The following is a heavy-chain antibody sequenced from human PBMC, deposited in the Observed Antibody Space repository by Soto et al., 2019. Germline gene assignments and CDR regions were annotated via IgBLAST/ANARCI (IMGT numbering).Heavy chain of an antibody. CDR3: TTDTGFGELSSYYYYGMDV. V-gene: IGHV3-15*07. CDR1: GFTFSNAW. CDR2: IKSKTDGGTT. J-gene: IGHJ6*02. D-gene: IGHD3-10*01. Sequence: PGGSLRLSCAASGFTFSNAWMNWVRQAPGKGLEWVGRIKSKTDGGTTDYAAPVKGRFTISRDDSKNTLYLQMNSLKTEDTAVYYCTTDTGFGELSSYYYYGMDVWGQGTTVTVSS.